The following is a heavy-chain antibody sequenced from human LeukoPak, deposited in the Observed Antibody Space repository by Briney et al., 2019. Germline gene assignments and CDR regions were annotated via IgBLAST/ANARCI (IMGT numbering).Heavy chain of an antibody. Sequence: PGRSLRLSCAASGFTFDDYAMHWVRQAPGKGLEWVSGISWNSGSIGYADSVKGRFTISRDNAKNSLYLQMNSLRAEDMALYYCAKDIRAHSSGSLLNWGQGTLVTVSS. CDR2: ISWNSGSI. J-gene: IGHJ4*02. CDR3: AKDIRAHSSGSLLN. CDR1: GFTFDDYA. D-gene: IGHD1-26*01. V-gene: IGHV3-9*03.